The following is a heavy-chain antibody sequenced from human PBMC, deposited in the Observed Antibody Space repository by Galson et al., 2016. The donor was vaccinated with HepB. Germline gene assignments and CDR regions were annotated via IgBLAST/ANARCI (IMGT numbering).Heavy chain of an antibody. J-gene: IGHJ4*02. CDR2: ISISSNFI. Sequence: SLRLSCAASGFTFSHYTMNWVRQPPGKGLEWVSSISISSNFIHYADSVKGRFTISRDNAKNSLFLQMSSLRAEDTAIYYCAKDSILDDWGQGILGTVSS. CDR3: AKDSILDD. V-gene: IGHV3-21*01. D-gene: IGHD3-9*01. CDR1: GFTFSHYT.